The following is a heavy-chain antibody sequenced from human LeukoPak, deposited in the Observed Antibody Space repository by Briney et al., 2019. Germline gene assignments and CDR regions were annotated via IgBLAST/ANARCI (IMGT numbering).Heavy chain of an antibody. J-gene: IGHJ4*02. Sequence: ASVKVSCKASGYDFINYGISWVRPAPGQGLEWMGWRSIYNGNTDYKLQGRVTMTTDTSTNTAYMEVRSLRSDDTAVYYCARGGPFPSSSSSREYYLDYWGQGTLVTVSS. CDR3: ARGGPFPSSSSSREYYLDY. CDR2: RSIYNGNT. V-gene: IGHV1-18*01. CDR1: GYDFINYG. D-gene: IGHD6-6*01.